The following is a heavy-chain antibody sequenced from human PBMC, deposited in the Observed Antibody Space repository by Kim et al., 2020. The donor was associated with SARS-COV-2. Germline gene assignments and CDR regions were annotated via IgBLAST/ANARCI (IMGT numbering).Heavy chain of an antibody. J-gene: IGHJ6*02. CDR1: GYTFTKYG. CDR3: ARMIRVGALDV. Sequence: ASVKVSCKTSGYTFTKYGIHWVRQAPGQRLEWMGWINAGDGNTKFSQKFQGRVTITTDTSASTAYMDLSSLRIEDTAVYYCARMIRVGALDVWGQGTTVTVSS. D-gene: IGHD3-16*01. CDR2: INAGDGNT. V-gene: IGHV1-3*01.